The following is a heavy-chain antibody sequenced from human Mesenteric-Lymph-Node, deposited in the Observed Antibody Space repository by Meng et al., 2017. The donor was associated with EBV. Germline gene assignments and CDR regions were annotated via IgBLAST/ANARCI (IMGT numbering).Heavy chain of an antibody. CDR1: GFTFSDYD. J-gene: IGHJ4*02. V-gene: IGHV3-11*01. CDR2: ISRSTTSGTTI. CDR3: ARDLVGYYFDK. D-gene: IGHD2-21*01. Sequence: QVQLVESGGGLVKPGGSLRLSCAVSGFTFSDYDMSWIRQAPGKGLEWVSYISRSTTSGTTIYYADSVKGRFTISRDNAKNSLYLQMNSLRVEDTAVYYCARDLVGYYFDKWGQGTLFNVSS.